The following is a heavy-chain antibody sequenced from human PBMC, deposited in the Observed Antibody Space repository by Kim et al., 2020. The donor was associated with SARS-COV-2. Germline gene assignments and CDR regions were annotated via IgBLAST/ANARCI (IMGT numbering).Heavy chain of an antibody. CDR1: GGSISSSSYY. Sequence: SETLSLTCTVSGGSISSSSYYWGWIRQPPGKGLEWIGSIYYSGSTYYNPSLKSRVTISVDTSKNQFSLKLSSVTAADTAVYYCARHFRSHWLVGKIGYYFDYWGQGTLVTVSS. J-gene: IGHJ4*02. CDR2: IYYSGST. CDR3: ARHFRSHWLVGKIGYYFDY. D-gene: IGHD6-19*01. V-gene: IGHV4-39*01.